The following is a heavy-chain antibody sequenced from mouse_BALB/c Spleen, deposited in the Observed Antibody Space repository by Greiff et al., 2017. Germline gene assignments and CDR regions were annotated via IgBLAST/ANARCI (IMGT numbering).Heavy chain of an antibody. CDR2: SRNKANDYTT. J-gene: IGHJ1*01. Sequence: EVKLVESGGGLVQPGGSLRLSCATSGFTFSDFYMEWVRQPPGKRLEWIAASRNKANDYTTEYSASVKGRFIVSRDTSQSILYLQMNALSAEDTAIYYCARDYYGSSYWYFDVWGAGTTVTVSS. CDR1: GFTFSDFY. V-gene: IGHV7-1*02. CDR3: ARDYYGSSYWYFDV. D-gene: IGHD1-1*01.